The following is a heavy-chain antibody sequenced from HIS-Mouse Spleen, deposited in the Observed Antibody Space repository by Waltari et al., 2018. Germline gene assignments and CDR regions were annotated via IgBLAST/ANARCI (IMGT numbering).Heavy chain of an antibody. CDR2: IYYSGST. J-gene: IGHJ2*01. Sequence: QLQLQESGPGLVKPSETLSLTCTVSGGSISSSSYYWGWIRQPPGKGLGWIGSIYYSGSTEDNPSLKRRVTISVDTSKNQFSLKLSSVTAADTAVYYCAREIPYSSSWYDWYFDLWGRGTLVTVSS. CDR3: AREIPYSSSWYDWYFDL. V-gene: IGHV4-39*07. D-gene: IGHD6-13*01. CDR1: GGSISSSSYY.